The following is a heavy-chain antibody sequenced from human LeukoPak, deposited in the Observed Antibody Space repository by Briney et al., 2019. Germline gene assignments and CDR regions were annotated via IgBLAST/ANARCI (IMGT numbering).Heavy chain of an antibody. V-gene: IGHV4-59*01. CDR1: GASISIYY. D-gene: IGHD5-24*01. CDR2: IYYSGST. Sequence: PSETLSLTCTVYGASISIYYRSWVRQPPGKRVEWIGYIYYSGSTDYNPSLKTRVTISVDTSKNQLALKLSSVTAADTAVYYCARGWVYFDYWGQGTLVTVSS. CDR3: ARGWVYFDY. J-gene: IGHJ4*02.